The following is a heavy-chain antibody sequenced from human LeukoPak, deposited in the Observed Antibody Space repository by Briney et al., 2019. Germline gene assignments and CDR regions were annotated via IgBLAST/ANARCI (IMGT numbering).Heavy chain of an antibody. D-gene: IGHD6-6*01. CDR3: ASADSSHPYYFDY. CDR1: GYTFTSYY. V-gene: IGHV1-46*01. J-gene: IGHJ4*02. CDR2: INPSGGST. Sequence: ASVKVSCKASGYTFTSYYMHWVRQAPGQGLEWMGIINPSGGSTSYAQKFQGRVTMTRDMSTSTVYMELSSLRSEDTAVYYCASADSSHPYYFDYWGQGTLVTVSS.